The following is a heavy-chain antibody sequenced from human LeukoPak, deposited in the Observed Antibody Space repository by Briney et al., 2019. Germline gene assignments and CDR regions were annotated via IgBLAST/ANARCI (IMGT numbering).Heavy chain of an antibody. V-gene: IGHV1-18*01. CDR1: GYTFTSYG. CDR3: ARVTDYYDSSGYYSAFFDY. Sequence: ASVKVSCKASGYTFTSYGISWVRQAPGQGLEWMGILNPTYDIPIYAQTFEGRVTMTTDTSTSTAYMELRSLRSDDTAVYYCARVTDYYDSSGYYSAFFDYWGQGTLVTVSS. D-gene: IGHD3-22*01. CDR2: LNPTYDIP. J-gene: IGHJ4*02.